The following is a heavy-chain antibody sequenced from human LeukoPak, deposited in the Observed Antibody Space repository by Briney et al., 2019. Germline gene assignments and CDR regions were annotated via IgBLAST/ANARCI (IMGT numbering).Heavy chain of an antibody. CDR1: GGSFSGYY. CDR3: ARRGLRFLDGGFDY. J-gene: IGHJ4*02. CDR2: INHSGST. D-gene: IGHD3-3*01. V-gene: IGHV4-34*01. Sequence: SKTLSPTCAVYGGSFSGYYWSWIRQPPGKGLEWIGEINHSGSTNYNPSLKSRVTISVDTSKNQFSLKLSSVTAADTAVYYCARRGLRFLDGGFDYWGQGTLVTVSS.